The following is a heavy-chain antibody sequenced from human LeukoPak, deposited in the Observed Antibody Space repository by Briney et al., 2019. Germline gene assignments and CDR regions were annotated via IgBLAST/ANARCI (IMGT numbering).Heavy chain of an antibody. CDR3: ARQIEGSGTAQGWFDP. CDR1: GGSISSSRYY. CDR2: IYYSGST. V-gene: IGHV4-39*07. D-gene: IGHD3-10*01. J-gene: IGHJ5*02. Sequence: SETLSLTCTVSGGSISSSRYYCGWIRQPPGKGLEWIGSIYYSGSTYYNPSLKSRVTISVDTSKNQSSLKLSSVTAADTAVYYCARQIEGSGTAQGWFDPWGQGTLVTVSS.